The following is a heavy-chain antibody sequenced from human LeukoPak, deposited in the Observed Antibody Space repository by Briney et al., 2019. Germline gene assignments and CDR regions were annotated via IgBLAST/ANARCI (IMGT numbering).Heavy chain of an antibody. V-gene: IGHV1-8*01. CDR3: ARGLGDYNTDWFPVSGY. CDR2: MNPGSGDT. CDR1: GFTFTTHD. D-gene: IGHD3-9*01. J-gene: IGHJ4*02. Sequence: GASVTVSCKASGFTFTTHDLTWVRQATGQGLEWMGWMNPGSGDTAYAQKFQGRVTMTRDTSTSTAYMELNSLGSEDTAIYYCARGLGDYNTDWFPVSGYWGQGTPVTVSS.